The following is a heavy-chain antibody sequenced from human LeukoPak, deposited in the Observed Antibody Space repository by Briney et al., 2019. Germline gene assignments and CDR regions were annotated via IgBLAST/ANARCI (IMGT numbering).Heavy chain of an antibody. Sequence: PGGSLRLSCVVSGLTFGNAWMSRVRQAPGKGLEWVGRIKSKNVGETTEYAAPVQGRFTISRDDSKNTVYLQMSSLKTEDTAVYYCTTGPGNSGYWGQGTLVTVSS. J-gene: IGHJ4*02. CDR3: TTGPGNSGY. V-gene: IGHV3-15*01. CDR2: IKSKNVGETT. D-gene: IGHD4-23*01. CDR1: GLTFGNAW.